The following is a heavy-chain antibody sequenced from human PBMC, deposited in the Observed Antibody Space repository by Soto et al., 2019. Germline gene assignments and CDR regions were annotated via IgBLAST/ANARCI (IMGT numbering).Heavy chain of an antibody. CDR2: IIPIFGTA. Sequence: SVKVSCKASGGTFSSYAISWVRQAPGQGLEWMGGIIPIFGTANYAQKFQGRVTITADESTSPAYMELSSLRSEEKAGDYCARDGEYYDYGWGNGADYGMEVWGQ. CDR3: ARDGEYYDYGWGNGADYGMEV. V-gene: IGHV1-69*13. D-gene: IGHD3-16*01. J-gene: IGHJ6*02. CDR1: GGTFSSYA.